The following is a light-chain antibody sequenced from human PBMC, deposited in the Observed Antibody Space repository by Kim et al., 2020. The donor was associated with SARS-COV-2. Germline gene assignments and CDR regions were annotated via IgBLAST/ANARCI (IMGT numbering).Light chain of an antibody. CDR1: QSISSY. Sequence: ASVGDRVTITCRASQSISSYLNWYQQKPGKAPKLLIYAASSLQSGVPSRFSGSGSGTDFNLTISSLQPEDFATYYCQQSYSTPLTFGGGTKVDIK. V-gene: IGKV1-39*01. CDR2: AAS. J-gene: IGKJ4*01. CDR3: QQSYSTPLT.